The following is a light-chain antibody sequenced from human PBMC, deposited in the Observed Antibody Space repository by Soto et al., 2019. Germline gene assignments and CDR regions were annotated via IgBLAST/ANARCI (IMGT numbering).Light chain of an antibody. CDR1: QSVGSRY. J-gene: IGKJ2*01. Sequence: EIVLTQSPGTLSLSPGERATLSCRAGQSVGSRYLAWYQQKPGQAPRLLIYGTSTRATGIPDRFSGSGSGTDFTLTISGLEPEDFAVYYCQQYGNSPVYTFGQGTKLEIK. V-gene: IGKV3-20*01. CDR3: QQYGNSPVYT. CDR2: GTS.